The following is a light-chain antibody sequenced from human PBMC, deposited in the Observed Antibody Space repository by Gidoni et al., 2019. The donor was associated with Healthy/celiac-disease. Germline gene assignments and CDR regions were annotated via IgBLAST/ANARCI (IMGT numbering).Light chain of an antibody. CDR3: QQRSNWPPWT. CDR1: QSVSSY. V-gene: IGKV3-11*01. CDR2: DAS. Sequence: EIVLTQSPATLSLSPGETATLSCRASQSVSSYLAWYQQKPGQAPRLIIYDASNRATCIPARFSGGGSGTDFTLTISSLEPEDFAVYYCQQRSNWPPWTFGQGTKVEIK. J-gene: IGKJ1*01.